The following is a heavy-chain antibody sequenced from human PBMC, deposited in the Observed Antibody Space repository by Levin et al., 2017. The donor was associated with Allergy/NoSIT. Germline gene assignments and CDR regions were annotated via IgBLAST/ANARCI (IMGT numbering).Heavy chain of an antibody. J-gene: IGHJ6*02. CDR1: GYTFTSYD. CDR3: ARFFGVYYDLWSGYYGYYYYYGMDV. CDR2: MNPNSGNT. V-gene: IGHV1-8*01. D-gene: IGHD3-3*01. Sequence: ASVKVSCKASGYTFTSYDINWVRQATGQGLEWMGWMNPNSGNTGYAQKFQGRVTMTRNTSISTAYMELSSLRSEDTAVYYCARFFGVYYDLWSGYYGYYYYYGMDVWGQGTTVTVSS.